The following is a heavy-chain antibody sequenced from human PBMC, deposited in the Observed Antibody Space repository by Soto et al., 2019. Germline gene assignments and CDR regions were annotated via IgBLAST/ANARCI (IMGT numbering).Heavy chain of an antibody. CDR3: ARIGPYCGGDCYPDFDF. V-gene: IGHV3-23*01. J-gene: IGHJ4*02. CDR1: GFTFNTYG. Sequence: PGGSLRLSCAASGFTFNTYGMTWVRQAPGKGLEWVSTVSGSGGGTYYADSVKGRFTISRVNSKNTMYLQMSNLRAEDTAVYFCARIGPYCGGDCYPDFDFWGLGTPVIVSS. CDR2: VSGSGGGT. D-gene: IGHD2-21*02.